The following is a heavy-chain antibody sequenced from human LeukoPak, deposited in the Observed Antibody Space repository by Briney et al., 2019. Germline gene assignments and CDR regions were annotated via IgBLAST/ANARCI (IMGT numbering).Heavy chain of an antibody. CDR2: IYYSGST. V-gene: IGHV4-39*01. D-gene: IGHD1-7*01. J-gene: IGHJ6*04. Sequence: SETLSLTCTVSGGSISSSSYYWGWIRQPPGKGLEWIGSIYYSGSTYYNPSLKSRVTISVDTSKNQFSLKLSSVTAADTAVYYCARTMNSCVDVWGKGTTVTISS. CDR3: ARTMNSCVDV. CDR1: GGSISSSSYY.